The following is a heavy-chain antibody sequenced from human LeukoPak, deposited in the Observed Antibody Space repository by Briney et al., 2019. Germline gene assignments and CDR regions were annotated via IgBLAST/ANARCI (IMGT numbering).Heavy chain of an antibody. CDR1: GYTFTGYY. Sequence: ASVKVSCKASGYTFTGYYMHWVRQAPGQGLEWMGWINPNSGGTNYAQKFQGWVTMTRDTSISTAYMELSRLRSDDTAVYYCARNFLGYCSSTSCYTALGYWGQGTLVTVSS. D-gene: IGHD2-2*02. J-gene: IGHJ4*02. CDR2: INPNSGGT. V-gene: IGHV1-2*04. CDR3: ARNFLGYCSSTSCYTALGY.